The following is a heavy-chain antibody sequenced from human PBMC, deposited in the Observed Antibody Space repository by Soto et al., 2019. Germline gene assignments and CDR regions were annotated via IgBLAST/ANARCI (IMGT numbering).Heavy chain of an antibody. Sequence: SVKVSCEACGGSFSSYAISWVRQAPGQGLEWMGGIIPIFGTANYAQKFQGRVTITADESTSTAYMELSSLRSEDTAVYYCARDDVDTAMPYGMDVWGQGTTVTVSS. V-gene: IGHV1-69*13. D-gene: IGHD5-18*01. J-gene: IGHJ6*02. CDR1: GGSFSSYA. CDR3: ARDDVDTAMPYGMDV. CDR2: IIPIFGTA.